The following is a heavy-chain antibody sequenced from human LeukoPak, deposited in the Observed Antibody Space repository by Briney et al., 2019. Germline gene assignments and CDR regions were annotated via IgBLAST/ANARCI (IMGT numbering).Heavy chain of an antibody. J-gene: IGHJ5*02. CDR2: IDPSGGST. CDR3: ARDLGLRGVTNWFDP. V-gene: IGHV1-46*01. D-gene: IGHD3-10*01. CDR1: AYTFSNYL. Sequence: GASVKVSCKASAYTFSNYLIHWVRQAPGQGLEWMGIIDPSGGSTDYAQKFQGRVTMTRDTSTTTVYMELSSLRSEDTAVYYCARDLGLRGVTNWFDPWGQGTLVTVSS.